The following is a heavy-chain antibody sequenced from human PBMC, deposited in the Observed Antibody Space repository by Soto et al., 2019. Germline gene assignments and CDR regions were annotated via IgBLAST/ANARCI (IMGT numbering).Heavy chain of an antibody. V-gene: IGHV1-3*01. CDR1: GSTYRNVA. Sequence: ASVPVSCPASGSTYRNVARHWVRQATGQRLEWMGWINPGNGNTKYSQTFQGRVTITRDTSASTAYMELSSLRSEDSAVYYCARAVARGVKTIYYYYGMDVCGQGIMVTVSS. CDR2: INPGNGNT. D-gene: IGHD3-10*01. J-gene: IGHJ6*01. CDR3: ARAVARGVKTIYYYYGMDV.